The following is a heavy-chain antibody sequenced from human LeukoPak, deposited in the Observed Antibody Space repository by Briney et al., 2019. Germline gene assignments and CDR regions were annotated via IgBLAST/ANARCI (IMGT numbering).Heavy chain of an antibody. CDR1: GGSFSGYY. V-gene: IGHV4-34*01. D-gene: IGHD2-21*01. CDR2: INHSGST. CDR3: ARGCDSNLDYYYYMDV. Sequence: SETLSLTCAVYGGSFSGYYWSWIRQPPGKGLEWIGEINHSGSTNYNPSLKSRVTISVDTSKNQFSLKLSSVTAADTAVYYCARGCDSNLDYYYYMDVWGKGTTVTVSS. J-gene: IGHJ6*03.